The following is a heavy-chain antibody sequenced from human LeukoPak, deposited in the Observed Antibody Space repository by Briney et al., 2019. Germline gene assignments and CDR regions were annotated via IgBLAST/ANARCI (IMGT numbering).Heavy chain of an antibody. J-gene: IGHJ4*02. CDR1: GFTFSSYL. CDR3: ARGYSSGWYYDY. CDR2: INSDGSST. D-gene: IGHD6-19*01. Sequence: GGSLRLSCAASGFTFSSYLMHWVCQAPGKGLVWVSRINSDGSSTSYADSVKGRFTISRDNAKNTLYLQMNSLRAEDTAVYYCARGYSSGWYYDYWGQGTLVTVSS. V-gene: IGHV3-74*01.